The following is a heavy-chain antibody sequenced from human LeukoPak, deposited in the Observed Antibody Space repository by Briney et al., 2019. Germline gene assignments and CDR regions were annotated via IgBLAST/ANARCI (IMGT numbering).Heavy chain of an antibody. D-gene: IGHD1-26*01. CDR2: IYSSGST. Sequence: PSETLSLTCTVSGGSISSYYWSWIRQPPGKGLEWIGYIYSSGSTNYNPSLKSRVTISVDTSKNHFSLKLSSVTAADTAVYYRARLGEVVSGSRRYYFDYWGQGTLVTVSS. CDR3: ARLGEVVSGSRRYYFDY. CDR1: GGSISSYY. J-gene: IGHJ4*02. V-gene: IGHV4-4*09.